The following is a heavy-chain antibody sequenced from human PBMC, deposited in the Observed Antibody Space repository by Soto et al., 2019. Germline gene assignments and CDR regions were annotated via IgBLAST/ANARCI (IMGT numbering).Heavy chain of an antibody. CDR1: GLIFSNYA. Sequence: GGSLRLSCAASGLIFSNYAMNWVRQAPGKGLEWVSFVSANADGTFYADSVKGRFSISRDNSKNTLYLQMNNLRAEDTAIYYCSKGRPSFDFWGQGTLVTVSS. V-gene: IGHV3-23*01. CDR3: SKGRPSFDF. CDR2: VSANADGT. J-gene: IGHJ4*02.